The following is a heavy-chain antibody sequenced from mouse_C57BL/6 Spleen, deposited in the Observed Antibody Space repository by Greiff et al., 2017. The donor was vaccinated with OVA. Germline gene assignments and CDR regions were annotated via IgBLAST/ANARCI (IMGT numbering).Heavy chain of an antibody. CDR3: ARNGGLLYAMDY. CDR2: IYPGDGDT. J-gene: IGHJ4*01. Sequence: VQLQQSGAELVKPGASVKISCKASGYAFSSYWMNWVKQRPGKGLEWIGQIYPGDGDTNYNGKFKGKATLTADKSSSTAYMQLSSLTSEDSAVYFCARNGGLLYAMDYWGQGTSVTVSS. D-gene: IGHD2-13*01. V-gene: IGHV1-80*01. CDR1: GYAFSSYW.